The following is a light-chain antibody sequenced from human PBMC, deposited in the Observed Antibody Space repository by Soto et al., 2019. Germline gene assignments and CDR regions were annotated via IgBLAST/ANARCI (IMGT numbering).Light chain of an antibody. V-gene: IGKV3-20*01. CDR2: GAS. CDR1: QSVSSSF. CDR3: QQYGSSPLT. Sequence: EIVLTQSPGTLSLSPGESVTLSCRASQSVSSSFLAWYQQKPGQAPRLLIYGASSRATGIPDRFSGSGSGTDFTLTISRLEPEDFAVYSCQQYGSSPLTFGGGTKVEI. J-gene: IGKJ4*01.